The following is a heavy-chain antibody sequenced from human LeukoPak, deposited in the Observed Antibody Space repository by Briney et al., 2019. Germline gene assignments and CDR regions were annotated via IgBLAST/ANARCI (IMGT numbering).Heavy chain of an antibody. CDR3: ARDSGSSHRGIDY. D-gene: IGHD6-13*01. CDR2: IWYDGSNK. J-gene: IGHJ4*02. CDR1: GFTFSSYG. V-gene: IGHV3-33*01. Sequence: HSGGSLRLSCAASGFTFSSYGMHWVRQTPGKELEWVAVIWYDGSNKYYADSVKGRFTISRDNSKNTLYLQMNSLRAEDTAVYYCARDSGSSHRGIDYWGQGTLVTVSS.